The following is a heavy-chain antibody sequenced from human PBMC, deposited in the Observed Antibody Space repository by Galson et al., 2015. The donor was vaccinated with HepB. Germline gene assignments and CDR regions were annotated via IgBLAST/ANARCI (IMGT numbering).Heavy chain of an antibody. CDR3: AKEGSRSAWWFPPFLDF. CDR1: GFTFVSYG. Sequence: SLRLSCATSGFTFVSYGMHWVRQAPGKGLEWVAFIRYDGSKKYYSGSVKGRFTLSRDNSKNTLSLQMDSLRPDDTAVYFCAKEGSRSAWWFPPFLDFWGQGTLVTVSA. D-gene: IGHD6-19*01. CDR2: IRYDGSKK. V-gene: IGHV3-30*02. J-gene: IGHJ4*02.